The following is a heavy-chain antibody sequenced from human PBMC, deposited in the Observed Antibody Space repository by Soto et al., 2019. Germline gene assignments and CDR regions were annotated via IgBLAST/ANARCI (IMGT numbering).Heavy chain of an antibody. CDR1: GGSFSGYY. CDR3: ARADYGNNWYFDL. Sequence: TSETLSLTCAVYGGSFSGYYWSWIRQPPGKGLEWIGEINHSGSTNYNPSLKSRVTISVDTSKNQFSLKLSSVTAADTAVYYCARADYGNNWYFDLWGRGTLVTVSS. CDR2: INHSGST. J-gene: IGHJ2*01. D-gene: IGHD4-17*01. V-gene: IGHV4-34*01.